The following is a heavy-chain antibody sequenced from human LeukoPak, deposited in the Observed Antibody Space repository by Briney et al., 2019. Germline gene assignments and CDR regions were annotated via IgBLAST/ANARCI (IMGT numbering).Heavy chain of an antibody. CDR1: GGSISSYY. CDR3: ARDEGSGWYAY. CDR2: IHTSGST. Sequence: PSETLSLTCTVSGGSISSYYWSWIRQPAGKGLEWIGRIHTSGSTNYNPSLKSRVTMSGGTSENLFSLRLTSVTAADTAIYYCARDEGSGWYAYWGQGTLVTVSS. D-gene: IGHD6-19*01. V-gene: IGHV4-4*07. J-gene: IGHJ4*02.